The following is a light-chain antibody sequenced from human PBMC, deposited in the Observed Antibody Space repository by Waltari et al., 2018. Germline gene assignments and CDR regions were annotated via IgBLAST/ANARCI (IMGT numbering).Light chain of an antibody. J-gene: IGKJ1*01. CDR1: QSVGKS. Sequence: EIVLTQSPGTLSLSPGERATLSCRASQSVGKSLAWYQQKSGQAPRLLIYDASTRATGIPDRFSASGFGTDFSLTISRLEPEEFAVYDCQKYVRLPVTFGQGTKVEIK. CDR3: QKYVRLPVT. CDR2: DAS. V-gene: IGKV3-20*01.